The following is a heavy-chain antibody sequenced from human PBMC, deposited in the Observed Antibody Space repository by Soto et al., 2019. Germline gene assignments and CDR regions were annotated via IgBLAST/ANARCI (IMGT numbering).Heavy chain of an antibody. CDR2: LSRSGGAT. D-gene: IGHD1-7*01. CDR1: GFNTRFYS. CDR3: SKGEMSTIRNSFDP. V-gene: IGHV3-23*01. J-gene: IGHJ5*02. Sequence: GGSLRLSCTASGFNTRFYSMSWVRQTPGKGLEWVAALSRSGGATYYADSVRGRFTISRDASKDTLFLQMSNLRAEDTALYYCSKGEMSTIRNSFDPCGQGPLVTVSS.